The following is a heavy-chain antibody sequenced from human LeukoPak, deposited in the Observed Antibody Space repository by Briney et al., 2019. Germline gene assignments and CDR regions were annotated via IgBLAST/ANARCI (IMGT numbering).Heavy chain of an antibody. D-gene: IGHD2-21*01. V-gene: IGHV3-23*01. Sequence: GGSLRLSCGASGFTFTPFAMIWVRQSPGKGLEWVSAMDGSGRHLYYADSVKGRFTISRDNSKNTLYMQMSSLRSDDTAVYYCVRGIEAPNYFDYWGQGTRVTVSS. J-gene: IGHJ4*02. CDR2: MDGSGRHL. CDR3: VRGIEAPNYFDY. CDR1: GFTFTPFA.